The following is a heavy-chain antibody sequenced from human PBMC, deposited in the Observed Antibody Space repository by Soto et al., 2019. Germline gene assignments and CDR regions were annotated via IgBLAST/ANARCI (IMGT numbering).Heavy chain of an antibody. V-gene: IGHV4-4*02. D-gene: IGHD3-10*01. J-gene: IGHJ5*02. Sequence: QVQLQESGPGLVKPWGTLSLTCAVSGGSISSSNWWSWVRQPPGKGLEWIGEIYHSGSTNYNPSLKGGVTISVDKSKNQFSLKLSSVTAADTAVYYCARDYMVRGVMRWFDPWGQGTLVTVSS. CDR1: GGSISSSNW. CDR3: ARDYMVRGVMRWFDP. CDR2: IYHSGST.